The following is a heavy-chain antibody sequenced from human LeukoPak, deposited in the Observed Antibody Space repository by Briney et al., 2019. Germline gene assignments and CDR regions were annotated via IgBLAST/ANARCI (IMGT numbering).Heavy chain of an antibody. CDR2: ISSNGGST. J-gene: IGHJ4*02. V-gene: IGHV3-64D*06. CDR1: GFTFSTYA. Sequence: GGSLRLSCSVSGFTFSTYAMDWVRQAPGKGLEYVSTISSNGGSTYYADSVKGRFTISRDNSKNMLYLQMSSLSAEDTAVYYCVKGMTTVAYYFDYWGQGTLVTVYS. D-gene: IGHD4-11*01. CDR3: VKGMTTVAYYFDY.